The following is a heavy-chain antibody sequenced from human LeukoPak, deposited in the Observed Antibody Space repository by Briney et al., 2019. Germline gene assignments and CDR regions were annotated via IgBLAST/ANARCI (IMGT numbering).Heavy chain of an antibody. CDR3: TTDLLLFYGSGSYPVDAFDI. J-gene: IGHJ3*02. D-gene: IGHD3-10*01. V-gene: IGHV3-11*01. Sequence: GGSLRLSCAASGFTFSDYYMSWIRQAPGKGLEWVSYISSSGSTIYYADSVKGRFTISRDNAKNSLYLQMNSLKTEDTAVYYCTTDLLLFYGSGSYPVDAFDIWGQGTMVTVSS. CDR1: GFTFSDYY. CDR2: ISSSGSTI.